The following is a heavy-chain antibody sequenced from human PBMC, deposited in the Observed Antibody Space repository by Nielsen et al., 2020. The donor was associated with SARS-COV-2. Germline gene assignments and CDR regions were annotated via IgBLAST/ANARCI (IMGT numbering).Heavy chain of an antibody. CDR2: IDSGGSSP. Sequence: VRQAPGKGLEWVSVIDSGGSSPHYGDSVKGRFTIFRDNSKNTLYLQMNSLRAEDTAVYYCARDEATTIFGVVIAGQDDAFDIWGQGTMVTVSS. CDR3: ARDEATTIFGVVIAGQDDAFDI. D-gene: IGHD3-3*01. V-gene: IGHV3-23*03. J-gene: IGHJ3*02.